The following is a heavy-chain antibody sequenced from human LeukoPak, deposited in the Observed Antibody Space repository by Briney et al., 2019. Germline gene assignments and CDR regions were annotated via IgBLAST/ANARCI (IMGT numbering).Heavy chain of an antibody. V-gene: IGHV3-23*01. CDR3: AKDRSGGTSVDS. CDR1: GFTFSDCA. Sequence: PGGSLRLSCAASGFTFSDCAMSWVRQAPGKGLEWVSAISGSGGSTYYADSVKGRFTISRDNSKNTLYLQMNSLRAEDTAVYYCAKDRSGGTSVDSWGQGTMVTVSS. J-gene: IGHJ3*02. CDR2: ISGSGGST. D-gene: IGHD3-10*01.